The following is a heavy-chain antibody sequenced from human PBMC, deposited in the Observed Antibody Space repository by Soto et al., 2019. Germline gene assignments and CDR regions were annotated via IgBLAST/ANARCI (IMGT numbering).Heavy chain of an antibody. Sequence: ASVKVSCKASGYTFTSYSISWVRQAPGQGLEWMGWISAYNGNTNYAQKLQGRVTMTTDTSTSTAYMELRSLRSDDTAVYYCAREMVDTAPGHYYYYYGMDVWGQGTTVTVSS. CDR1: GYTFTSYS. CDR2: ISAYNGNT. CDR3: AREMVDTAPGHYYYYYGMDV. J-gene: IGHJ6*02. D-gene: IGHD5-18*01. V-gene: IGHV1-18*01.